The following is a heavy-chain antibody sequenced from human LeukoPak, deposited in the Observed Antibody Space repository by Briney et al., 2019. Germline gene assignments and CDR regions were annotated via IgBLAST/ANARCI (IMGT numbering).Heavy chain of an antibody. CDR3: ARHSRDGSDWRTFFDY. V-gene: IGHV4-39*01. J-gene: IGHJ4*02. CDR2: IYYSGST. Sequence: PSETLSLTCAVYGGSFSGYYWGWIRQPPGKGLEWIGSIYYSGSTYYNPSLKTRVTISVDTSKNQFSLKLTPVTAADTAVYYCARHSRDGSDWRTFFDYWGQGTLVTVSS. CDR1: GGSFSGYY. D-gene: IGHD2-21*02.